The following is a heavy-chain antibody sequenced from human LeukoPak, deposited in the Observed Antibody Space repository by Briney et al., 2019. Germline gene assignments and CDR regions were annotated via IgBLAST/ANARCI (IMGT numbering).Heavy chain of an antibody. D-gene: IGHD6-19*01. V-gene: IGHV1-69*04. CDR2: IIPIVGLP. CDR1: GGTFSSYA. Sequence: SVKVSFKASGGTFSSYAISWVRQAPGQGLEWMGRIIPIVGLPNYAQKFQGRVTITADKSTSTAYMELSSLRSEDTAVYYCARDRDTSGWYLTAFDIWGQGTMVTVSS. J-gene: IGHJ3*02. CDR3: ARDRDTSGWYLTAFDI.